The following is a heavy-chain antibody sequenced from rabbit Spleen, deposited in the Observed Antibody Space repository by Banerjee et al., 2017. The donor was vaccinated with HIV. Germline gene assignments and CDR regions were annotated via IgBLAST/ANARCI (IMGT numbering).Heavy chain of an antibody. CDR1: GFSFSTSYY. CDR2: IVTGSGST. J-gene: IGHJ3*01. V-gene: IGHV1S40*01. D-gene: IGHD1-1*01. CDR3: AKSSIDNDYWDL. Sequence: QSLEESGGDLVKPGASLTLTCTASGFSFSTSYYMCWVRQAPGKGLEWIGCIVTGSGSTYYASWAKGRFTISKASSTTVTLQMTSLTAADTATYFCAKSSIDNDYWDLWGQGTLVTVS.